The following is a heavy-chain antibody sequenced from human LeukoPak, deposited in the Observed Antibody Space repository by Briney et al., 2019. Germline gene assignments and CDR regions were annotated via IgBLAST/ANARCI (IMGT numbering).Heavy chain of an antibody. J-gene: IGHJ4*02. CDR1: GFTFSSYA. CDR3: ARDAILEYSSSSVGYFDY. CDR2: ISSNGGST. V-gene: IGHV3-64*01. D-gene: IGHD6-6*01. Sequence: GGSLRLSCAASGFTFSSYAMHWVRQAPGKGLEYVSAISSNGGSTYYANSVKGRFTISRDNSKNTLYLQMGSLRAEDMAVYYCARDAILEYSSSSVGYFDYWGQGTLVTVSS.